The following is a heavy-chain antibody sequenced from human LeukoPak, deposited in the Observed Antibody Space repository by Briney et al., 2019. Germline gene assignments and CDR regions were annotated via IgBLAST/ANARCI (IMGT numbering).Heavy chain of an antibody. J-gene: IGHJ4*02. CDR1: GGSISSGDYY. CDR2: IYHSGST. V-gene: IGHV4-39*07. Sequence: SETLSLTCTVSGGSISSGDYYWGWIRQPPGKGLEWIGEIYHSGSTNYSPSLKSRVTISVDKSKNHFSLKLSSVTAADTAVYYCARVSVMVRGVIINYFDYWGQGTLVTVSS. D-gene: IGHD3-10*01. CDR3: ARVSVMVRGVIINYFDY.